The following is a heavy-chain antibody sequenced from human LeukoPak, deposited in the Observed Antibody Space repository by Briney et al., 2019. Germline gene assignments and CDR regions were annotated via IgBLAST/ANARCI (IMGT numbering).Heavy chain of an antibody. J-gene: IGHJ4*02. V-gene: IGHV3-66*01. CDR1: GFTVSSKY. CDR2: IYTGGNT. Sequence: GGSLRPSCAASGFTVSSKYMSWVRQAPGKGLEWVSVIYTGGNTYYADSVKGRFTISRDDSKNTLYLQMNSLRAEDTAVYYCARVLPGTKYFDSWGQGTLVTVSS. CDR3: ARVLPGTKYFDS. D-gene: IGHD2-8*01.